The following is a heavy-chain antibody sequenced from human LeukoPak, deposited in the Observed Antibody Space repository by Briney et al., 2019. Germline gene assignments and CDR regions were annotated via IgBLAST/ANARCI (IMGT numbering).Heavy chain of an antibody. Sequence: GGSLRLSCAASGFTFSDYYMSWIRQAPGKGLEGVSYISSSGSTIYYADSVKGRFTISRDNAKNSLYLQMNSLRAEDTAVYYCARAVAYYYDSSGYRIVPPDFDYWGQGTLVTVSS. CDR3: ARAVAYYYDSSGYRIVPPDFDY. V-gene: IGHV3-11*01. CDR2: ISSSGSTI. D-gene: IGHD3-22*01. CDR1: GFTFSDYY. J-gene: IGHJ4*02.